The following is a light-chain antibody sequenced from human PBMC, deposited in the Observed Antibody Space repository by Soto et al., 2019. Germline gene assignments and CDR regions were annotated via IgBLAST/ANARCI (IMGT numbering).Light chain of an antibody. V-gene: IGKV1-27*01. CDR3: QSYNTARPT. CDR1: QAISNS. J-gene: IGKJ5*01. Sequence: DFQMTHAPSSLSAPMGDRVDINWGASQAISNSLAWYQQRPGKPPQLLIYAASTLQSGVPCRFSGSGSGTDFTLTISVLQPEDLATYYCQSYNTARPTFGQGRRLDIK. CDR2: AAS.